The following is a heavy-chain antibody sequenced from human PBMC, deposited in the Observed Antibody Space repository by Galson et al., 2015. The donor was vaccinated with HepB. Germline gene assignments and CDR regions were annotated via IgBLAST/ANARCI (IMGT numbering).Heavy chain of an antibody. CDR3: ARQPSPTKDYFDY. J-gene: IGHJ4*02. CDR1: GFTFSSYS. D-gene: IGHD5-12*01. CDR2: ISSSSSYI. Sequence: SLRLSCAASGFTFSSYSMNWVRQAPGKGLEWVSSISSSSSYIYYADSVKGRFTISRDNAKNSLYLQMNSLRAEDTAVYYCARQPSPTKDYFDYWGQGTLVTVSS. V-gene: IGHV3-21*01.